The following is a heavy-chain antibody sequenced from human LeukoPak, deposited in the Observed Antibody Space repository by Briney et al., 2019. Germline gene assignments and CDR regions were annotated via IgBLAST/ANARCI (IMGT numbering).Heavy chain of an antibody. D-gene: IGHD3-22*01. V-gene: IGHV1-18*04. CDR3: ARDLPYYDSSGYKATFDY. J-gene: IGHJ4*02. CDR2: ISAYNGNT. CDR1: GYTFTGYY. Sequence: ASVKVSCKASGYTFTGYYMHWVRQAPGQGLEWMGWISAYNGNTNYAQKLQGRVTMTTDTSTSTAYMELRSLRSDDTAVYYCARDLPYYDSSGYKATFDYWGQGTLVTVSS.